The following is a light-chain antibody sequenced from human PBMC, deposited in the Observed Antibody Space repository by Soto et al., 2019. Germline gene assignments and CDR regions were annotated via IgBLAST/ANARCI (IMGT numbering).Light chain of an antibody. Sequence: QSALTQPASVSGSPGQSIAISCTGTSSDVGGYDDVSWYQQHAGKAPTLMIYDVSNRPSGVPNRFSGSKSGNTASLPSSGFRAEDEADYYCSSYTRIHPYLFGTGTKLTVL. V-gene: IGLV2-14*01. J-gene: IGLJ1*01. CDR2: DVS. CDR1: SSDVGGYDD. CDR3: SSYTRIHPYL.